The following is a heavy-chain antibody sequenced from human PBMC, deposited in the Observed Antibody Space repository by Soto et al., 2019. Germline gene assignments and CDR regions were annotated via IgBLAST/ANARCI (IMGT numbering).Heavy chain of an antibody. CDR3: ARQMHYGMDV. Sequence: VESLKISCKGSGYIFTSYWISCVRQMPGKGLEWMGRIDPSDSYTNYSPSFQGHVTISADKSISTAYLQWSSLKASDTAMYYCARQMHYGMDVWGQGTTVTVSS. V-gene: IGHV5-10-1*01. CDR1: GYIFTSYW. J-gene: IGHJ6*02. CDR2: IDPSDSYT.